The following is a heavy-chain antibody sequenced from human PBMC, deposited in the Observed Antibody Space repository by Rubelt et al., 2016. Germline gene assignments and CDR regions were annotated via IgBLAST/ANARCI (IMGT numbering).Heavy chain of an antibody. CDR3: ARGGYSSGYYLDYYYGMDV. Sequence: QVQLQESGPGLVKPSETLSLTCTVSGGSISSYYWSWIRQPPGKGLEWIGYIYYSGSTNYNPSLKSRVTISVDTSKNQFSLMLSSVTAADTAVYYCARGGYSSGYYLDYYYGMDVWGQGTTVTVSS. V-gene: IGHV4-59*01. CDR1: GGSISSYY. CDR2: IYYSGST. J-gene: IGHJ6*02. D-gene: IGHD3-22*01.